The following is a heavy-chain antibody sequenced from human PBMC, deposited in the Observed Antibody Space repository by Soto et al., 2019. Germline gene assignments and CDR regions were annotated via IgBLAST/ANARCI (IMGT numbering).Heavy chain of an antibody. J-gene: IGHJ4*02. Sequence: PGESLKISCKGSGYSFTSYWIGWVRQMPGKGLEWMGIIYPGDSDTRYSPSFQGQVTISADKSISTAYLQWSSLKASDTAMYYCARHPTAPDTAMAPFDYWGQGTLVTVSS. D-gene: IGHD5-18*01. CDR2: IYPGDSDT. CDR1: GYSFTSYW. V-gene: IGHV5-51*01. CDR3: ARHPTAPDTAMAPFDY.